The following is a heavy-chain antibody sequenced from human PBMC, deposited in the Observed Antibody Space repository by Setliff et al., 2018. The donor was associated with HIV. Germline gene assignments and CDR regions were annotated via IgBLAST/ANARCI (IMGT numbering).Heavy chain of an antibody. CDR2: IYAAGAT. CDR1: GFSVGDNY. J-gene: IGHJ4*02. CDR3: AKGSGFHDY. D-gene: IGHD6-19*01. V-gene: IGHV3-53*01. Sequence: GGSLRLSCELSGFSVGDNYMTWVRQIPKMGLEWVSLIYAAGATYYADSVEGRFTISRDTSTNTLYLQMQSLRADDTAVYYCAKGSGFHDYWGQGTRVTVSS.